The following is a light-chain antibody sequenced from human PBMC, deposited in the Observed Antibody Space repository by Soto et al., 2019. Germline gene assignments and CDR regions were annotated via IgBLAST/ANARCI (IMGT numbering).Light chain of an antibody. V-gene: IGLV3-21*04. CDR1: NIGTKS. J-gene: IGLJ3*02. CDR3: QVWDTRSNHVV. CDR2: HNS. Sequence: SYELTQPPSVSVAPGKTATISCGGNNIGTKSVHWYQQKPGQAPVVVIYHNSDRPSGIPERFSGSNSGNTATLTISRVEDGDEADYFCQVWDTRSNHVVFGGGTKLTVL.